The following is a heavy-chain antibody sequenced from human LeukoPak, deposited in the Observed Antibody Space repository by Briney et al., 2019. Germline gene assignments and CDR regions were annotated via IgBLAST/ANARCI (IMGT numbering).Heavy chain of an antibody. Sequence: PSETLSLTCGVSGGSICSTNWWCWVRQPPGQGLEWIGEISLSGLTNYNPSLKSRVTMSLDKSKNHLSLNLTSVTAADTAVYYCSGGGWSFSLFGYWGEGTLVTVSS. CDR2: ISLSGLT. D-gene: IGHD2/OR15-2a*01. V-gene: IGHV4-4*02. CDR3: SGGGWSFSLFGY. CDR1: GGSICSTNW. J-gene: IGHJ4*02.